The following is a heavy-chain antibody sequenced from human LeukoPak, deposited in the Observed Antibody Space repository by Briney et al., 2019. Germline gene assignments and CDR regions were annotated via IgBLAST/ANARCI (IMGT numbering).Heavy chain of an antibody. J-gene: IGHJ5*02. CDR3: ARDPAVAAPFWFDP. CDR2: ISAYNGNT. D-gene: IGHD6-19*01. CDR1: GYTFTSYG. V-gene: IGHV1-18*01. Sequence: GASVKASCKASGYTFTSYGISWVRQAPGQGLEWMGWISAYNGNTNSAQKLQGRVTVTTDTSTSTAYMELRSLRSDDTAVYYCARDPAVAAPFWFDPWGQGTLVTVSS.